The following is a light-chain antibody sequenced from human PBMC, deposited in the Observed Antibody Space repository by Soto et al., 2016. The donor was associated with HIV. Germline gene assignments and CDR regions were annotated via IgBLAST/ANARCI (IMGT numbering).Light chain of an antibody. Sequence: DVVMTQTPLSLSVTPGQPASISCNSSQSLLHGDGEDYFLYWYLQKAGQPPHLLIYEISNRFTGVPDRFSGSGSGSVFTLTISRVAAEDVGIYYCMQSVQLPYTFGQGTRLEIK. V-gene: IGKV2D-29*01. CDR2: EIS. CDR3: MQSVQLPYT. CDR1: QSLLHGDGEDY. J-gene: IGKJ2*01.